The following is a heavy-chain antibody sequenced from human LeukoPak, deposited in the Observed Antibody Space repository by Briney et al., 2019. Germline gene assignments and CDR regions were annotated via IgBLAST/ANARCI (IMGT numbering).Heavy chain of an antibody. J-gene: IGHJ4*01. CDR3: ARGGTVDIVVVPAAMGLSFDY. CDR1: GGSFSGYY. Sequence: SETLSLTCAVYGGSFSGYYWSWIRQPPGKGLEWIGEINHSGSTNYNPSLKSRVTISVDTSKNQFSLKLSSVTAADTAVYYCARGGTVDIVVVPAAMGLSFDYWGQEPWSPSPQ. V-gene: IGHV4-34*01. CDR2: INHSGST. D-gene: IGHD2-2*03.